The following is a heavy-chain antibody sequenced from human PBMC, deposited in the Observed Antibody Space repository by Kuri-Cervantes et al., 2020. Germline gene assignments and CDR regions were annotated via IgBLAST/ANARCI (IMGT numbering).Heavy chain of an antibody. CDR3: ARERPYYYYGMDV. Sequence: GGSLRLSCAASGFTFSSYAMHWVRQAPGKGLEWVAAISYDGSNKYYADSVKGRFTISRDNSKNTLYLQMNSLRAEDTAVYYCARERPYYYYGMDVWGQGTTVTVSS. CDR1: GFTFSSYA. V-gene: IGHV3-30-3*01. J-gene: IGHJ6*02. CDR2: ISYDGSNK.